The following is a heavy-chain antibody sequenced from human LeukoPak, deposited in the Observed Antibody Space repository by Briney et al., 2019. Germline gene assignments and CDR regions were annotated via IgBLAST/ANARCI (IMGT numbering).Heavy chain of an antibody. CDR3: ARDDVSRGYDFWSGSPTYYYGMDV. CDR1: GFTFTTYT. CDR2: ISSSSATI. Sequence: PGGSLRLSCAASGFTFTTYTMNWVRQAPGKGLEWVSYISSSSATIYYADSVKGRFTISRDNAKNSLYLQMNSLRAEDTAVYYCARDDVSRGYDFWSGSPTYYYGMDVWGQGTTVTVSS. D-gene: IGHD3-3*01. V-gene: IGHV3-48*04. J-gene: IGHJ6*02.